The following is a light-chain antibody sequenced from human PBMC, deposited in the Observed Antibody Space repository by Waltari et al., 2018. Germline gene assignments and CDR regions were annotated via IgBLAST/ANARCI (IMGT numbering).Light chain of an antibody. CDR2: DAS. Sequence: DIQMTQSPSSLSASVADRVTITCQASQDISNYLNWYQQKTGKAPKLLIYDASNLKTGVPSRFSGSGSGTDFTFTISSLQPEDIAIYYCQQYDNLPYTFGQGTKLEIK. CDR1: QDISNY. CDR3: QQYDNLPYT. J-gene: IGKJ2*01. V-gene: IGKV1-33*01.